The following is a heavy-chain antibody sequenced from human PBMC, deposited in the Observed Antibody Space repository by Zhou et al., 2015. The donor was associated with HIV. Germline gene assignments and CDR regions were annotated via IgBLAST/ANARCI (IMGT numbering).Heavy chain of an antibody. CDR2: ISSSGGST. Sequence: VQLVESGGGVVQPGRSLRVSCAASGFTFSNYAMTWVRQAPGKGLEWVSGISSSGGSTHYADPVKGRFTISRDNSERTLFLQMNSLRVEDTAIYYCVKATRISCSGVSCYPLDNWGQGTLVTVSS. D-gene: IGHD2-15*01. CDR3: VKATRISCSGVSCYPLDN. J-gene: IGHJ4*02. V-gene: IGHV3-23*04. CDR1: GFTFSNYA.